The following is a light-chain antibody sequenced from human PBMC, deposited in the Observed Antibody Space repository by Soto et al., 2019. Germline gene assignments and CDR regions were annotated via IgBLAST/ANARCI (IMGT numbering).Light chain of an antibody. CDR2: DTS. V-gene: IGKV3-15*01. Sequence: EIVMTQSPATLSVSPGERATLSCRASQSVYTNLAWYQQKPGQAPRLLIYDTSTRATGVPTRFSGSRSGAEFTLTINSLQSEDFAVYYCQPYNNWPLTFGGGTKVDIK. CDR1: QSVYTN. J-gene: IGKJ4*01. CDR3: QPYNNWPLT.